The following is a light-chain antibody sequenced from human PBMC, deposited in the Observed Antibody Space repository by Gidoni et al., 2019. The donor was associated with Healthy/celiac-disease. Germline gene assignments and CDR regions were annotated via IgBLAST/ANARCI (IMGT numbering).Light chain of an antibody. J-gene: IGLJ2*01. V-gene: IGLV2-14*01. CDR1: SSSVCGYNY. Sequence: QSALTQPASATWSPGPSITISCPGTSSSVCGYNYVYWYQQHPGKAPKLMLYDDSKRPSGVSNRFSGSKSGNTASLTISGLQAEDEADYYCSSYTSSSTLHVVFGGGTKLTVL. CDR3: SSYTSSSTLHVV. CDR2: DDS.